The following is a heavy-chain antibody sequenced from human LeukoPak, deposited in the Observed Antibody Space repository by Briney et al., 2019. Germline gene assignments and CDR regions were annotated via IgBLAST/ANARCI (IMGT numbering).Heavy chain of an antibody. CDR3: ARDPGPAAIY. Sequence: GGSLRLSCAASGFTFSSYSMNWVRQAPGKGLEWVSSISSSSSYIYYADSVKGRFTISRDNAKNSLYLQVNSLRAEDTAVYYCARDPGPAAIYWGQGTLVTASS. CDR2: ISSSSSYI. J-gene: IGHJ4*02. CDR1: GFTFSSYS. V-gene: IGHV3-21*01. D-gene: IGHD2-2*01.